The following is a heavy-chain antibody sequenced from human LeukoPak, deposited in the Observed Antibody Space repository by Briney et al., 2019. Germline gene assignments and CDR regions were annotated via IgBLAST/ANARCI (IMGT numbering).Heavy chain of an antibody. D-gene: IGHD2-2*02. CDR2: IYTSGST. V-gene: IGHV4-4*07. J-gene: IGHJ3*02. CDR1: GGSISSYY. Sequence: PETLSLTCTVSGGSISSYYWSWIRQPAGEGLEWIGRIYTSGSTNYNPSLKSRVTMSVDTSKNQFSLKLSSVTAADTAVYYCARSPTGYCSSTSCYTYAFDIWGQGTMVTVSS. CDR3: ARSPTGYCSSTSCYTYAFDI.